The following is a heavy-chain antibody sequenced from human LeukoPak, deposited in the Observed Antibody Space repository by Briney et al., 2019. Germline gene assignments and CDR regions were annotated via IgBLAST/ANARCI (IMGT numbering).Heavy chain of an antibody. D-gene: IGHD6-19*01. Sequence: PGGSLRLSCAASGLAFTNSWMSWVRPTPGEGLEWVANIKQGGREKYYVDSGRGRFTISRDNAKNSLYLQMNRLTAADTALSYGARLSTAVAGGDYWLQATLVSVSS. V-gene: IGHV3-7*01. CDR1: GLAFTNSW. CDR3: ARLSTAVAGGDY. CDR2: IKQGGREK. J-gene: IGHJ4*02.